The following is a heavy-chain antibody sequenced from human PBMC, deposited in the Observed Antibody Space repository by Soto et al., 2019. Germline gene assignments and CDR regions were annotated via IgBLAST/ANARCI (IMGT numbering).Heavy chain of an antibody. Sequence: QVQLVESGGGVVQPGRSLRLSCAASGFSFSTYAMHWVRQAPGKGLEWVAVISYDGDHKYYTDSVKGRFTISRDNSKNTLYLQMNSLRGEDTAVYYCARDPASQDNDNLTGYFHFDYWGQGTLVTVSS. V-gene: IGHV3-30-3*01. CDR3: ARDPASQDNDNLTGYFHFDY. CDR2: ISYDGDHK. J-gene: IGHJ4*02. D-gene: IGHD3-9*01. CDR1: GFSFSTYA.